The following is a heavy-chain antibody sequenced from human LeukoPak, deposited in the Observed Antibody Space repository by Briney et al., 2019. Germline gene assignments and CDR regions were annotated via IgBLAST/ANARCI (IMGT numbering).Heavy chain of an antibody. CDR2: ISRSSSVI. CDR3: ARDMRPWVNYYYYMDV. CDR1: GFTFSSYS. V-gene: IGHV3-48*04. Sequence: GGSLRLSCAASGFTFSSYSMNWVRQAPGKGLEWVSYISRSSSVIYYADSVKGRFTISRDNAKNSLYLQMNSLRAEDTAVYYCARDMRPWVNYYYYMDVWGKGTTVTVSS. D-gene: IGHD2-21*01. J-gene: IGHJ6*03.